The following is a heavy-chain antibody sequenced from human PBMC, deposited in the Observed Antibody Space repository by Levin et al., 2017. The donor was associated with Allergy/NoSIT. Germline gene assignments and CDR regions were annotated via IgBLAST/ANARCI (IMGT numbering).Heavy chain of an antibody. J-gene: IGHJ4*02. CDR2: IWYDGSNK. Sequence: GESLKISCAASGFTFSSYGMHWVRQAPGKGLEWVAVIWYDGSNKYYADSVKGRFTISRDNSKNTLYLQMNSLRAEDTAVYYCARGGPAAALLFTPPVDYWGQGTLVTVSS. CDR3: ARGGPAAALLFTPPVDY. D-gene: IGHD6-13*01. V-gene: IGHV3-33*01. CDR1: GFTFSSYG.